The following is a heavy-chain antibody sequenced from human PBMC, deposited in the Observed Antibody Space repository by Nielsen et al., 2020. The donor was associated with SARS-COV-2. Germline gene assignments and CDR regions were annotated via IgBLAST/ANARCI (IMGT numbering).Heavy chain of an antibody. V-gene: IGHV1-18*01. CDR1: LCTFTRYA. CDR2: ISAYNGNT. J-gene: IGHJ4*02. Sequence: VSRMHSLCTFTRYAMLRVRQAPGHGLEWMGWISAYNGNTNYVQKLQGRVTMTTDTSTSTAYMKLRSLRSDDTAVYYCARMYYYDSSGYSNPDFDYWGQGALVTVSS. D-gene: IGHD3-22*01. CDR3: ARMYYYDSSGYSNPDFDY.